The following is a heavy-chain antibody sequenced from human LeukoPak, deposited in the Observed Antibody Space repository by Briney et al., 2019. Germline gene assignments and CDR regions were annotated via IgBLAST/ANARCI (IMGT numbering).Heavy chain of an antibody. Sequence: GASVKVSCKASGYTFTDHYLHWVRQAPGQGLEWVGWINPNIGDTNHAQKFQGRVTMTRDTSISTAYMELNRLTSDDTAVYYCARDSGSYPPDYWGQGTLVTVSS. D-gene: IGHD1-26*01. CDR2: INPNIGDT. J-gene: IGHJ4*02. V-gene: IGHV1-2*02. CDR1: GYTFTDHY. CDR3: ARDSGSYPPDY.